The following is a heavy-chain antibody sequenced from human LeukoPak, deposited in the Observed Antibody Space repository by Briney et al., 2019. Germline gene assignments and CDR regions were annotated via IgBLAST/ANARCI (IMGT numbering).Heavy chain of an antibody. CDR3: TRAIEGAFDI. CDR1: GFTFGGYA. V-gene: IGHV3-49*04. J-gene: IGHJ3*02. Sequence: PGGSLRLSCTASGFTFGGYAMTWVRQAPGKGLEWVGFIRSKANGGTTAYAASVKGRFTLSRDDSKSIAYLQMNSLKTEYTGVYYCTRAIEGAFDIWGQGTMVTVSS. CDR2: IRSKANGGTT.